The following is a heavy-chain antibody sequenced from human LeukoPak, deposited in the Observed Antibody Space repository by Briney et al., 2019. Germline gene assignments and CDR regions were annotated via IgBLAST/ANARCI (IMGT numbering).Heavy chain of an antibody. CDR1: GYIFTSYY. CDR2: INPSGGST. V-gene: IGHV1-46*01. J-gene: IGHJ4*02. CDR3: AKDRAVATIGGIDY. Sequence: ASVKVSCKASGYIFTSYYMHWVRQAPGQGLEWMGIINPSGGSTSYAQRFQGRVTMTRDMSTSTVYMELSSLRSEDTAVYYCAKDRAVATIGGIDYWGQGTLVTVSS. D-gene: IGHD5-12*01.